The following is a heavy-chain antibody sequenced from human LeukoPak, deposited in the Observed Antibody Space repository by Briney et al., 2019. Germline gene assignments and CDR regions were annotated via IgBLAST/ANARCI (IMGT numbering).Heavy chain of an antibody. V-gene: IGHV3-30*02. J-gene: IGHJ6*02. CDR1: GFTFSSCG. CDR3: ARAYSGYYYGMDV. Sequence: PGGSLRLSCAASGFTFSSCGMHWVRQAPGKGLEWVAFIRYDGSNKYYADSVKGRFTISRDNSKNTLYLQMNSLRAEDTAVYYCARAYSGYYYGMDVWGQGTTVTVSS. CDR2: IRYDGSNK. D-gene: IGHD2-15*01.